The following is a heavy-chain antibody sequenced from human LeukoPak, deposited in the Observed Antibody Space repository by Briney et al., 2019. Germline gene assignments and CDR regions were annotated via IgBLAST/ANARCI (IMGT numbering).Heavy chain of an antibody. CDR1: GGSLSNYY. V-gene: IGHV4-59*01. Sequence: SETLSLTCTVSGGSLSNYYWSWIRQSPQKGLEWIAYIHSSGKTNYNPSLKSRVTISVDTSKNQFSLKVTSMTAADTGVYYCTRSFPGIVGAADFWGQGTLVTVSS. J-gene: IGHJ4*02. CDR3: TRSFPGIVGAADF. D-gene: IGHD1-26*01. CDR2: IHSSGKT.